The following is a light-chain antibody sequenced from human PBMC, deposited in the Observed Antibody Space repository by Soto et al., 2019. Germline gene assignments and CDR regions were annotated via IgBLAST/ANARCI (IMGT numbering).Light chain of an antibody. Sequence: EIVLTQSPATLSWSPGERATLSCRASESVSSYVGWYQQKPGQAPRLLIYDASNRATGIPARFSGSGSGTDFTLTISSLEPEDFAVYYCQQRASRPLTFGGGTNVEIK. CDR1: ESVSSY. V-gene: IGKV3-11*01. CDR3: QQRASRPLT. J-gene: IGKJ4*01. CDR2: DAS.